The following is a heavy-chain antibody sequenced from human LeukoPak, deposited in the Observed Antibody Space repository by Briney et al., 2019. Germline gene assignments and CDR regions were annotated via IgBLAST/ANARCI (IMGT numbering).Heavy chain of an antibody. CDR2: ISSSSSYI. D-gene: IGHD1-26*01. Sequence: GGSLRLSCAGSGFTFSDFWMTWVRQAPGKGLEWVSSISSSSSYIYYADSVKGRFTISRDNAKNSLYLQMNSLRAEDTAVYYCAKGRWDPGYYFEYWGQGTLVTVSS. CDR3: AKGRWDPGYYFEY. J-gene: IGHJ4*02. CDR1: GFTFSDFW. V-gene: IGHV3-21*04.